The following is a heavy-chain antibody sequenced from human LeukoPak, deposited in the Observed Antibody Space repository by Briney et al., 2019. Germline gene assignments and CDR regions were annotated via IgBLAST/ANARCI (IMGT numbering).Heavy chain of an antibody. J-gene: IGHJ3*02. D-gene: IGHD4-23*01. CDR1: GFTFINYW. Sequence: GGSLRLSCAASGFTFINYWMSWVRQAPGKGLEWVANIKGDGSDKLFLDSLRGRFTISRDNAKNSLYLQMNSLKTEDTAVYYCTSSTVVTRSAFDIWGQGTMVTVSS. CDR3: TSSTVVTRSAFDI. V-gene: IGHV3-7*03. CDR2: IKGDGSDK.